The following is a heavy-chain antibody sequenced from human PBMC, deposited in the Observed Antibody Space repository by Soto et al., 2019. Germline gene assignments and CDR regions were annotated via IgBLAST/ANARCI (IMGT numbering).Heavy chain of an antibody. D-gene: IGHD4-4*01. CDR3: ARGPPGFHSAFDF. J-gene: IGHJ4*02. CDR1: GDSVSSNGAA. V-gene: IGHV6-1*01. Sequence: SQTLSLTCAISGDSVSSNGAAWNWIRQSPSRGLEWLGRTYYRSRWYSDYAPSVKSRITVNPDTSQNQFSLQLNSVTPEDTAIYYCARGPPGFHSAFDFWGQGTLVTVSS. CDR2: TYYRSRWYS.